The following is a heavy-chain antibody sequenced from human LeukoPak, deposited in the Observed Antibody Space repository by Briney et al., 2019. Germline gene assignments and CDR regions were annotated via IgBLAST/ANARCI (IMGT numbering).Heavy chain of an antibody. V-gene: IGHV1-69*06. Sequence: GSSVTVSCKASGGTFSSYAISWVRQAPGQGLEWMGGIIPIFGTANYAQKFQGRVTINADKSTSTAYMELSSLRSEDTAVYYCAREWSFELDYWGQGTLVTVSS. CDR2: IIPIFGTA. CDR1: GGTFSSYA. CDR3: AREWSFELDY. J-gene: IGHJ4*02. D-gene: IGHD3-10*01.